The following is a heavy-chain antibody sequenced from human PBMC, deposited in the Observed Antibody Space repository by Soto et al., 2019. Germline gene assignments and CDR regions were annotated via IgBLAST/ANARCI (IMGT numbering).Heavy chain of an antibody. CDR1: GYSFTSYW. J-gene: IGHJ6*02. CDR2: IYPGDSDT. CDR3: ARGPGFWSGYTVYYYYGMDV. D-gene: IGHD3-3*01. V-gene: IGHV5-51*01. Sequence: GGSLRLSCKGSGYSFTSYWIGWVRQMPGKGLEWMGIIYPGDSDTRYSPSFQGQVTISADKSISTAYLQWSSLKASDTAMYYCARGPGFWSGYTVYYYYGMDVWGQGTTVTVSS.